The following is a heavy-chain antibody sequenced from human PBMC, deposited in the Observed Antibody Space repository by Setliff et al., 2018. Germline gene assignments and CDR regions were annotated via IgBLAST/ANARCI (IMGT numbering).Heavy chain of an antibody. Sequence: ASVKVSCKASGYTLTSYGVTWVRQAPGQGLEWMGWISNRNGETNYAQMFQGRVTMTTDTSTNTAYMDLGSLRSDDTAIYYCSRLVRFCTKISCQRLLGDDYWGQGALVTVSS. CDR1: GYTLTSYG. J-gene: IGHJ4*02. CDR3: SRLVRFCTKISCQRLLGDDY. D-gene: IGHD2-2*01. CDR2: ISNRNGET. V-gene: IGHV1-18*01.